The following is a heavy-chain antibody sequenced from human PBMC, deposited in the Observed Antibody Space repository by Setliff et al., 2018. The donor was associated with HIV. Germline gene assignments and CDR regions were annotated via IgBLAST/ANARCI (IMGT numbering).Heavy chain of an antibody. V-gene: IGHV4-61*09. D-gene: IGHD3-10*01. J-gene: IGHJ5*02. Sequence: PSETLSLTCTVSGGSISSGSYYWSWIRQPAGKGLEWIGHIHTSGSTNYNPSLKSRVTISVDTSKNQFSLKLSSVTAADTAVYYCARVITMVWTTFDPWGQGTLVTVSS. CDR2: IHTSGST. CDR3: ARVITMVWTTFDP. CDR1: GGSISSGSYY.